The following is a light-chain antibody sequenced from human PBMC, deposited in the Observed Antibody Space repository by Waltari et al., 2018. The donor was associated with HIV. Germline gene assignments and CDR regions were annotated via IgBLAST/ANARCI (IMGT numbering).Light chain of an antibody. CDR3: QQLNSYPLT. V-gene: IGKV1-9*01. J-gene: IGKJ4*01. CDR2: DAS. CDR1: QGISNH. Sequence: DIQLTQSPSFLSASVGDRVTITCRASQGISNHLAWYLQKPGKAPELLIYDASTLQSGVPSRFSGSGSGTEFTLTISSLQPEDFASYYCQQLNSYPLTFGGGTRVEIQ.